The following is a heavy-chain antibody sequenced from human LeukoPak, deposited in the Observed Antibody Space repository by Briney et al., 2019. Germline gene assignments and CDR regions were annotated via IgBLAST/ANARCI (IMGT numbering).Heavy chain of an antibody. CDR3: AKDPRRDGYNFSEFGYYYYYMDV. J-gene: IGHJ6*03. Sequence: ASVKVSCKASGYTFTGYYMHWVRQAPGQGLEWMGWINPNSGGTNYAQKFQGRVTMTRDTSISTAYMELSRLRSDDTAVYYCAKDPRRDGYNFSEFGYYYYYMDVWGKGTTVTVSS. D-gene: IGHD5-24*01. CDR1: GYTFTGYY. V-gene: IGHV1-2*02. CDR2: INPNSGGT.